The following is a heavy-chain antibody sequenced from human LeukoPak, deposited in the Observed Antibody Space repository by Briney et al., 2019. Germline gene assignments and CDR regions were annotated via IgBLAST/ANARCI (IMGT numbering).Heavy chain of an antibody. D-gene: IGHD4-17*01. J-gene: IGHJ6*03. Sequence: SETLSLTCTVYAGSISSYYWSWIRQPAGKGLEWIGRIYTSGGTNYNPSLKSRVNMSVDTSKNQFSLKLSSVTAADTSVYYCARHRESDFGYYYYMDVWGKGTTVTVSS. V-gene: IGHV4-4*07. CDR3: ARHRESDFGYYYYMDV. CDR1: AGSISSYY. CDR2: IYTSGGT.